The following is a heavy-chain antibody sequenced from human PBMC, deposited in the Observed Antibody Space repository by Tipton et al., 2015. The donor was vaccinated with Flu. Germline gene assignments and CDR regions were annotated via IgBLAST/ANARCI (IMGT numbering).Heavy chain of an antibody. V-gene: IGHV4-61*02. CDR1: GDSISRGSYY. D-gene: IGHD4-17*01. CDR2: IYTNTNT. J-gene: IGHJ3*02. Sequence: TLSLTCTVSGDSISRGSYYYNWVRQPAGEGLEWIGRIYTNTNTNYNASLKSRVTISIDRSKNQFSLRLTSVTAADAAMHYCARGDYGDYDHEADAFDTWGQGTLVSVSA. CDR3: ARGDYGDYDHEADAFDT.